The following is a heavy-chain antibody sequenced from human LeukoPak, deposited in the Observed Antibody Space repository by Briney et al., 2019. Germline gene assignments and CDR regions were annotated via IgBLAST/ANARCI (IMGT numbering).Heavy chain of an antibody. CDR2: INPNSGGT. CDR1: GYTFTSYY. D-gene: IGHD4-17*01. V-gene: IGHV1-2*02. CDR3: ARETTGGAFDI. J-gene: IGHJ3*02. Sequence: ASVKVSCKASGYTFTSYYMHWVRQAPGQGLEWMGWINPNSGGTNYAQKFQGRVTMTRDTSITTAYMELSRLRSDDTAVYYCARETTGGAFDIWGQGTMVTVSS.